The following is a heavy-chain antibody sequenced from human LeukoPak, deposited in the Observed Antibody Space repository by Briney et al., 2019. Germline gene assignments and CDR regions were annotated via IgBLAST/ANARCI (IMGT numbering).Heavy chain of an antibody. V-gene: IGHV3-73*01. J-gene: IGHJ2*01. CDR3: SRTSDAAWYFDL. D-gene: IGHD6-25*01. Sequence: PGGSLRLSCAASGFTFSGSAMHWVRQASGKGLEWVGRVRSKDNGYATSYTASVKGRFTISRDDSKNMAYLQMDSLKTEDTAVYFCSRTSDAAWYFDLWGRGTLVTVSS. CDR2: VRSKDNGYAT. CDR1: GFTFSGSA.